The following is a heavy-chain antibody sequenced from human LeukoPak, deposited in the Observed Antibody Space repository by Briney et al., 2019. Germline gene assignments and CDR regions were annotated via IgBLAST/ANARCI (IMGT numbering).Heavy chain of an antibody. CDR1: GFDFTRNW. CDR3: ARRDPTTVTAFDY. CDR2: IFPDDSDT. V-gene: IGHV5-51*01. Sequence: GESLKISCRFSGFDFTRNWIGWVRLMPGKGLEWMGIIFPDDSDTRYSPSFQGQVTLSADKSISTAYLQWSSLKASDTAIYYCARRDPTTVTAFDYWGQGTLVTVSS. J-gene: IGHJ4*02. D-gene: IGHD4-17*01.